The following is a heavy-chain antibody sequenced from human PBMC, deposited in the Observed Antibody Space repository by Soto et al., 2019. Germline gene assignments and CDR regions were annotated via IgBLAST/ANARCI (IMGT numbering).Heavy chain of an antibody. CDR2: ISSSSSTI. Sequence: GGSLRLSCAASGFTFSSYSMNWVRQAPGKGLEWVSYISSSSSTIYYADSVKGRFTISRDNAKNSLYLQMNSLRDEDTAVYYCARDRHYYDSSDVDYWGQGTLVTVSS. CDR1: GFTFSSYS. V-gene: IGHV3-48*02. CDR3: ARDRHYYDSSDVDY. D-gene: IGHD3-22*01. J-gene: IGHJ4*02.